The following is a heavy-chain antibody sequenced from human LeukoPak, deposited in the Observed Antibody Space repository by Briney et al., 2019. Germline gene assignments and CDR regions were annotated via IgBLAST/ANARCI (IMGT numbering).Heavy chain of an antibody. Sequence: SETLSLTCAVYGGSFSGYYWSWIRQPPGKGLEWIGEINHSGSTNYNPSLKSRVTIPVDTSKNRFSLKLSSVTAADTAVYYCARVSSGSDPDYWGQGTLVTVSS. CDR1: GGSFSGYY. V-gene: IGHV4-34*01. CDR2: INHSGST. J-gene: IGHJ4*02. CDR3: ARVSSGSDPDY. D-gene: IGHD6-19*01.